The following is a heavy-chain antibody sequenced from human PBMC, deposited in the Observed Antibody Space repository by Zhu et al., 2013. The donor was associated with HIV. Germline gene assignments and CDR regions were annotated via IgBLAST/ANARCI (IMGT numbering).Heavy chain of an antibody. D-gene: IGHD3-3*01. CDR1: GGTFSSYA. J-gene: IGHJ6*02. V-gene: IGHV1-69*06. CDR2: IIPIFGTA. CDR3: ASGVFGAKYYYYGMDV. Sequence: QVQLVQSGAEVKKPGSSVKVSCKASGGTFSSYAISWVRQAPGQGLEWMGGIIPIFGTANYAQKFQGRVTITADKSTSTAYMELSSLRSEDTAVYYCASGVFGAKYYYYGMDVWGQGTTVTVSS.